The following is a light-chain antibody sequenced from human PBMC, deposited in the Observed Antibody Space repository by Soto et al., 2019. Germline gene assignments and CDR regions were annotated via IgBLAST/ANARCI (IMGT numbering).Light chain of an antibody. CDR3: QQYTGPPTT. CDR1: QSAGNY. V-gene: IGKV3D-15*01. J-gene: IGKJ5*01. CDR2: GAS. Sequence: EIVMTQAPATLSVSPGETASLSCRASQSAGNYLAWCQQRPGQAPRLLIYGASTRAAGIPDRFSGSGSGTDFTLTITRLEPEDSAVYFCQQYTGPPTTFGQGTRLEI.